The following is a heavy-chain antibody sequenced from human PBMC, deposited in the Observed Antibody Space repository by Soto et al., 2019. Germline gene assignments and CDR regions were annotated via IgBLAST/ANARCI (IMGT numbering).Heavy chain of an antibody. V-gene: IGHV4-39*01. CDR2: IYYSGST. J-gene: IGHJ6*02. CDR1: GGSITSSGYY. Sequence: SETLSLTCTVSGGSITSSGYYWGWIRQPPGKGLEWIGNIYYSGSTYYNPSLKSRVTISVDTSKNQFSLKLTSVTAADTAVYYCARRMRNYYGMDVWGQGTTVTVS. CDR3: ARRMRNYYGMDV.